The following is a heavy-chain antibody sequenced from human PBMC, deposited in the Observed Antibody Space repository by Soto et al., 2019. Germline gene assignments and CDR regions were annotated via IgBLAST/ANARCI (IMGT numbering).Heavy chain of an antibody. CDR1: GFTVRSNY. D-gene: IGHD4-4*01. J-gene: IGHJ1*01. Sequence: EVQLVESGGGLIQPGGSLRLSCAASGFTVRSNYMSWVRQAPGKGLAWVSVIYTGGTTLYADSVKGRFTISRDISKNMIYLQRNSLRAEDTAVYYCARDLGRDSNQHWGQGTLVTVAS. CDR2: IYTGGTT. CDR3: ARDLGRDSNQH. V-gene: IGHV3-53*01.